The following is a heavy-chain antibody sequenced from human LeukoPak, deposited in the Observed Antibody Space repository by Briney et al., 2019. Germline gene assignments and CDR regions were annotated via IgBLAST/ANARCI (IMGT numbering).Heavy chain of an antibody. Sequence: QSGGSLRLSCAASGFTFDDYAMHWVRQAPGKGLEWVSLISWDGGSTYYADSVKGRFTISRDNSKNSLYLQMNSLRAEDTALYYCAKDMRRGYYYYYYMDVWGKGPRSPSP. CDR2: ISWDGGST. J-gene: IGHJ6*03. CDR3: AKDMRRGYYYYYYMDV. D-gene: IGHD3-10*01. V-gene: IGHV3-43D*03. CDR1: GFTFDDYA.